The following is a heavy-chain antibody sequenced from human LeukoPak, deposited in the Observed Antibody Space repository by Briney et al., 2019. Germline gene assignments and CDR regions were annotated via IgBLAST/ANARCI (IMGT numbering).Heavy chain of an antibody. Sequence: ASVKVSCKASGYTFTSYAMHWVSQAPGQRLEWMGWINAGNGNTKYSQKFQGRVTITRDTSASTAYMELSSLRSEDTAVYYCAREGDSSSWYVLYYGMDVWGKGTTVTVSS. CDR2: INAGNGNT. D-gene: IGHD6-13*01. V-gene: IGHV1-3*01. CDR1: GYTFTSYA. J-gene: IGHJ6*04. CDR3: AREGDSSSWYVLYYGMDV.